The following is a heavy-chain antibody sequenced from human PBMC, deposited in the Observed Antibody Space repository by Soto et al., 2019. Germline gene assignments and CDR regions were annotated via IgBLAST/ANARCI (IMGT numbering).Heavy chain of an antibody. J-gene: IGHJ4*02. CDR1: GYTLTSYY. D-gene: IGHD3-22*01. CDR2: IDPSSGSS. V-gene: IGHV1-46*01. CDR3: VRAVGIVLTYDYFDH. Sequence: QVQLVQSGAEVKEPGVSVRVSCKASGYTLTSYYLHWVRQAPGQGPEWMGRIDPSSGSSTYAQNFQGRVTMTRDTSTSTVYMDMSSLRSEDTAVYYCVRAVGIVLTYDYFDHWGQGTLVTVSS.